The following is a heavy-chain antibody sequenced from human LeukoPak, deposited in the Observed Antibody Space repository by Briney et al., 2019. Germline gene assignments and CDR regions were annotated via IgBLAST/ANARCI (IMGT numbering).Heavy chain of an antibody. CDR1: GLTFSSHW. CDR3: ARERYDSRWYTFGS. V-gene: IGHV3-74*01. D-gene: IGHD3-22*01. J-gene: IGHJ4*02. CDR2: ITNDGSST. Sequence: GGSLRLSCAASGLTFSSHWMHWVRQAPGKGLVWVSRITNDGSSTTYADSVKGRFTISRDNSKNTLYLLMNSLRAEDTAVYYCARERYDSRWYTFGSWGQGTLVTVSS.